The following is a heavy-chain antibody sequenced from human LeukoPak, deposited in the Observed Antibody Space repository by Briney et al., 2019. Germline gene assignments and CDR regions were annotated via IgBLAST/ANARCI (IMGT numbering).Heavy chain of an antibody. V-gene: IGHV3-21*01. D-gene: IGHD3-3*01. Sequence: GGSLRLSCAASGFTFNSYSMNWVRQAPGKGLEWVSSISSSSSYIYYADSVKGRFTISRDNAKNSLYLQMNSLRAEDTAVYYCAVDFWSGTRDYWGQGTLVTVSS. J-gene: IGHJ4*02. CDR1: GFTFNSYS. CDR3: AVDFWSGTRDY. CDR2: ISSSSSYI.